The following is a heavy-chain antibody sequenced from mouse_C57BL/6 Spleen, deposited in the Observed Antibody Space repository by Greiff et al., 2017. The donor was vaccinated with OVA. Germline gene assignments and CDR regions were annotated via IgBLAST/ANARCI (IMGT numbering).Heavy chain of an antibody. J-gene: IGHJ2*01. CDR1: GYSITSGYY. CDR3: ASEGNYFDY. V-gene: IGHV3-6*01. Sequence: DVKLVESGPGLVKPSQSLSLTCSVTGYSITSGYYWNWIRQFPGNKLEWMGYISYDGSNNYNPSLKNRISITRDTSKNQFFLKLNSLTTEDTSTYYCASEGNYFDYWGQGTTLTVSS. CDR2: ISYDGSN.